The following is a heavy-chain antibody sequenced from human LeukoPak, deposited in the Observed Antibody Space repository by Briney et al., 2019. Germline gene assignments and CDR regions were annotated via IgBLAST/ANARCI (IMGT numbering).Heavy chain of an antibody. D-gene: IGHD2-15*01. CDR2: ISSGGTTK. V-gene: IGHV3-48*02. CDR1: GFTFSKYI. J-gene: IGHJ4*02. Sequence: GGSLRLSCAASGFTFSKYIMNWVRQAPGEGLEWVSFISSGGTTKYYTDSVKGRFTISKDNARNSLFLQMNSLRDEDTAVYYCARTDIVVTDSRELAHWGQGTLVTVSS. CDR3: ARTDIVVTDSRELAH.